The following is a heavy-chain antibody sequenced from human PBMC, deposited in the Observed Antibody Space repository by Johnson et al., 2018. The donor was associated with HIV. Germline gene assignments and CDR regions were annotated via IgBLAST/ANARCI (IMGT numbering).Heavy chain of an antibody. CDR3: ARDYYDSGDQWAHVAFDV. Sequence: VQLVESGGGVVQPGRSLRLSCAASGFTFSSYAMHWVRQAPGKGLEWVSAISGSGGSTYYADSVKVRFTISRDNSKNTLYLQMNSLRAEDTAVYYCARDYYDSGDQWAHVAFDVWGQGIMVTVSS. V-gene: IGHV3-23*04. CDR1: GFTFSSYA. J-gene: IGHJ3*01. CDR2: ISGSGGST. D-gene: IGHD3-22*01.